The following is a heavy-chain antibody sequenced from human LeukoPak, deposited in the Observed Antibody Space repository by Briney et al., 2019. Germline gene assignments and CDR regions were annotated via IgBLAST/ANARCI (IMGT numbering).Heavy chain of an antibody. Sequence: GGSLRLSCAASGFTFSSYGMHWVRQAPGKGLEWVAFIRYDRSNKYYADSVKGRFTISRDNSKNTLYLQMNSLRAEDTAVYYCAKDMVRGVIITYFDYWGQGTLVTVSS. CDR1: GFTFSSYG. CDR3: AKDMVRGVIITYFDY. CDR2: IRYDRSNK. D-gene: IGHD3-10*01. V-gene: IGHV3-30*02. J-gene: IGHJ4*02.